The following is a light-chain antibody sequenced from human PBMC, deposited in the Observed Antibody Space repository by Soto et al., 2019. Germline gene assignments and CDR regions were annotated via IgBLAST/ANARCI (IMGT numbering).Light chain of an antibody. CDR1: QDISNY. J-gene: IGKJ4*01. CDR3: QQYGGSPPT. V-gene: IGKV1-33*01. CDR2: DAS. Sequence: DIQMTQSPSSLSAAVGDRVTITCQASQDISNYLNWYQQKPGKAPKLLIYDASNLETGVPSRFSGSGSGTDFTFTISSLQPEDIAAYYCQQYGGSPPTFGGGTKVDIK.